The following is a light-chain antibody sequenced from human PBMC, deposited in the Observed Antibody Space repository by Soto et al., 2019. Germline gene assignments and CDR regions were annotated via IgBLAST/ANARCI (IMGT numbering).Light chain of an antibody. CDR1: QSVSNY. CDR3: QQRSSWPLLT. Sequence: EIVLTQSPATLSLSPGERATLSCRASQSVSNYLAWFQQKPGQAPRLLIYDASNRATGIPARFSGSGSGTDSSLTIIRLEAEDFAVYFCQQRSSWPLLTFGGGTKVEI. CDR2: DAS. V-gene: IGKV3-11*01. J-gene: IGKJ4*01.